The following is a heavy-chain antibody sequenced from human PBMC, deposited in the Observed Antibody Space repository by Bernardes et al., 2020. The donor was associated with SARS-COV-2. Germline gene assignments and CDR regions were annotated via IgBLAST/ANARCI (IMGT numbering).Heavy chain of an antibody. CDR1: GFTFSSYG. D-gene: IGHD6-13*01. CDR2: ISYDGSNK. V-gene: IGHV3-30*18. Sequence: GSLRLSCAASGFTFSSYGMHWVRQAPGKGLEWVAVISYDGSNKYYADSVKGRFTISRDNSKNTLYLQMNSLRAEDTAVYYCAKTWSFGPWGQQLAGDFDYWGQGTLVTVSS. J-gene: IGHJ4*02. CDR3: AKTWSFGPWGQQLAGDFDY.